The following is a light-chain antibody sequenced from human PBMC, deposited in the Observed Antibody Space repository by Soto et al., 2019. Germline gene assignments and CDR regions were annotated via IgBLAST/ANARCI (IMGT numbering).Light chain of an antibody. CDR3: SSYTSSSTDV. Sequence: QSALTQPASVSGSPGQSITISCTGTSIDVGGYNYVSWYQQHPGRAPKLMIYDVSIRPSGVSNRFSGSKSVNTAYLTISGLQAEDDADYYCSSYTSSSTDVFGTGTKLTVL. CDR2: DVS. J-gene: IGLJ1*01. V-gene: IGLV2-14*01. CDR1: SIDVGGYNY.